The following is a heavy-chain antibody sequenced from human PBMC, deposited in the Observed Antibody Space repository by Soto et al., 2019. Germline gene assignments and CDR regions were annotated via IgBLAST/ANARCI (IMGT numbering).Heavy chain of an antibody. J-gene: IGHJ4*02. V-gene: IGHV4-34*01. CDR3: ARGQWGITIFVEEPLAFDY. CDR2: INHSGSI. CDR1: GGSFSGYY. Sequence: PSETLSLTCAVYGGSFSGYYWSWIRQPPGKGLEWIGEINHSGSINYNPSLKSRVTISVDTSKNQFSLKLSSVTAADTAVYYCARGQWGITIFVEEPLAFDYWGQGTLVTVSS. D-gene: IGHD3-3*01.